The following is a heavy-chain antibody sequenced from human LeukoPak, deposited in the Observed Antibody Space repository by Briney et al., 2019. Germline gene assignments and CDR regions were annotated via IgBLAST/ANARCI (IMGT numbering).Heavy chain of an antibody. J-gene: IGHJ4*02. V-gene: IGHV4-59*08. CDR1: GGSITSYY. D-gene: IGHD1-26*01. Sequence: SETLSLTCTVSGGSITSYYWSWIRQPPGKGLEWIGYIYYSGSTNYNPSLQSRVTISVDTSKNQFSLKLNSVTAADTAVYYCARHSRTYYEYDYWGQGTLVTVSS. CDR2: IYYSGST. CDR3: ARHSRTYYEYDY.